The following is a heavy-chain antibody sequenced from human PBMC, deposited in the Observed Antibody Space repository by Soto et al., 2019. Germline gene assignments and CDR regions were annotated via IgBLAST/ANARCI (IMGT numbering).Heavy chain of an antibody. J-gene: IGHJ5*02. D-gene: IGHD1-1*01. CDR1: GYTFTSYW. CDR2: TYPSDSDT. V-gene: IGHV5-51*01. CDR3: ASQKTVIRGPLSSNWFDP. Sequence: PGESLKISCKGSGYTFTSYWIGWVRQMPGEGLEWMGVTYPSDSDTRYSPSFQGRVTISADKSISTAFLQWSSLRASDTAMYYCASQKTVIRGPLSSNWFDPWGQGTLVTVSS.